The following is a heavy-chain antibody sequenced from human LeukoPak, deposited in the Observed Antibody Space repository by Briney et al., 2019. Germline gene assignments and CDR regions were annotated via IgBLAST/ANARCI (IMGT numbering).Heavy chain of an antibody. CDR3: ATTGLSHYYYDLDV. V-gene: IGHV3-23*01. CDR2: IGGSGANR. Sequence: PGGSLRLSCAASGFTFSSYAMTWVRQAPGKGLEWVSTIGGSGANRYHADSVKGRFTISRDNSKNTVDLQMNSLRAEDTAVYYCATTGLSHYYYDLDVWGQGIMVTVSS. D-gene: IGHD2-21*01. J-gene: IGHJ6*02. CDR1: GFTFSSYA.